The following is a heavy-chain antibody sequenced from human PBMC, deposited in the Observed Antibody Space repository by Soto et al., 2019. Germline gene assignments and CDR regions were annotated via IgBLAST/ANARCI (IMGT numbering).Heavy chain of an antibody. D-gene: IGHD2-2*01. Sequence: PGGSLRLSCAASGFTFSNYEMNWVRQAPGKGLEWVSFISSSDGDIHYADSVKGRFIISRDNAKNSLYLEMNSLRAEDTAIYYCARDRDPNCGPTICYLDAFDIWGQGTMVTVSS. J-gene: IGHJ3*02. V-gene: IGHV3-48*03. CDR1: GFTFSNYE. CDR3: ARDRDPNCGPTICYLDAFDI. CDR2: ISSSDGDI.